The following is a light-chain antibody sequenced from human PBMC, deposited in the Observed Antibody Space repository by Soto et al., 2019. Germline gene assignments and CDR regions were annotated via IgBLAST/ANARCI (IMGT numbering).Light chain of an antibody. CDR3: SSYTSSSSYV. V-gene: IGLV2-14*01. CDR1: SSDVGGYNY. CDR2: EVS. Sequence: VLTQPASVSGSPGQSITISCTGTSSDVGGYNYVSWYQQHPGKAPKLMIYEVSNRPSGVSNRFSGSKSGNTASLTISGLQAEDEADYYCSSYTSSSSYVFGTGTKVTVL. J-gene: IGLJ1*01.